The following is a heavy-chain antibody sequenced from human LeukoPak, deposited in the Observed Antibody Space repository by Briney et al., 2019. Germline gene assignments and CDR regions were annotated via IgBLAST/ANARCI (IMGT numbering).Heavy chain of an antibody. CDR1: GGFISSSSYY. CDR2: IYYSGST. Sequence: SETLSLNCTVSGGFISSSSYYWGWIRQPPGKGLEWIGSIYYSGSTYYNPSLKSRVTISVDTSKNQFSLKLSSVTAADTAVYYCARGPGNRWGQGTLVTVSS. J-gene: IGHJ5*02. CDR3: ARGPGNR. D-gene: IGHD6-13*01. V-gene: IGHV4-39*07.